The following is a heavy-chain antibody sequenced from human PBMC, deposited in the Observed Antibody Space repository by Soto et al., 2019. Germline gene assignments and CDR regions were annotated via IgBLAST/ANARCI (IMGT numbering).Heavy chain of an antibody. J-gene: IGHJ6*02. CDR1: GGTFSSYA. CDR2: IIPIFGTA. Sequence: GASVKVSCKASGGTFSSYAISWVRQAPGQGLEWMGGIIPIFGTANYAQKFQGRVTITADESTSTAYMELSSLRSEDAAVYYCARYHIVVANGMDVWGQGTTVTVSS. CDR3: ARYHIVVANGMDV. D-gene: IGHD2-21*01. V-gene: IGHV1-69*13.